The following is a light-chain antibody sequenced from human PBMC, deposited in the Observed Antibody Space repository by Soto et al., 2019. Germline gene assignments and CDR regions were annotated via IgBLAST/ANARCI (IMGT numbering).Light chain of an antibody. CDR3: QQYNSYQWT. Sequence: DIQMPQSPSTLCASLGVRGTFXSLASQSISTWLAWYQQKPGKAPKVLIYEASKLESGVPSRFSGSGSGTEFTLTISTLQPDDVATYYCQQYNSYQWTFGQGTKVDNK. CDR1: QSISTW. CDR2: EAS. J-gene: IGKJ1*01. V-gene: IGKV1-5*01.